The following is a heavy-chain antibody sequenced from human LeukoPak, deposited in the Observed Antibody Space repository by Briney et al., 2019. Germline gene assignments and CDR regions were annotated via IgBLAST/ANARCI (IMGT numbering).Heavy chain of an antibody. CDR1: GYPFSTYR. Sequence: ASVKVSCKASGYPFSTYRLHWVRQAPGQGLEWMGFVNPNDGARIYAQKFQGRITMTRDTSTNTVFMELSSLRSEDTAVYYCARGLYYYDRSTYDDFDSWGQGTLVSVSS. CDR3: ARGLYYYDRSTYDDFDS. CDR2: VNPNDGAR. V-gene: IGHV1-46*01. D-gene: IGHD3-22*01. J-gene: IGHJ5*01.